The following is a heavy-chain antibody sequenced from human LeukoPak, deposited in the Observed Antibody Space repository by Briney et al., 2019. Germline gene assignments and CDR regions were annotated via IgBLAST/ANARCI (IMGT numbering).Heavy chain of an antibody. CDR3: ARLGLAYCGGDCSSWFDH. Sequence: PSETLSLTCTVSGGSISSYYWSWIRQPPGKGLEWIGYIYYSGSTNYNPSLKSRVTISVDTSKNQFSLKLSSVTAADTAVYYCARLGLAYCGGDCSSWFDHWGQGTLVTVSS. J-gene: IGHJ5*02. D-gene: IGHD2-21*02. CDR1: GGSISSYY. CDR2: IYYSGST. V-gene: IGHV4-59*08.